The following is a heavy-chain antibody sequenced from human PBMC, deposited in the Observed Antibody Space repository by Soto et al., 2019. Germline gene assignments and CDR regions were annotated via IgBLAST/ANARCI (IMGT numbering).Heavy chain of an antibody. V-gene: IGHV5-51*01. D-gene: IGHD5-18*01. Sequence: PGESLKISCKGSGYSFTSYWIGWVRQMPGKGLEWMGIIYPGDSDTRYSPSFQGQVTISADKSISTAYLQWSSLKASDTAMYYCARTVDTAMVNYYYGMDVWGQGTTVTVSS. CDR3: ARTVDTAMVNYYYGMDV. CDR1: GYSFTSYW. CDR2: IYPGDSDT. J-gene: IGHJ6*02.